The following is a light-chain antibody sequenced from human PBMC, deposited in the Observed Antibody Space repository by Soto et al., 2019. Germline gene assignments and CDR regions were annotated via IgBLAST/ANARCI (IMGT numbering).Light chain of an antibody. CDR3: KSYDSSLSAYV. Sequence: QSVLTQPPSVSGAPGQRVTISCTGSSSNIGAGYDVHWYQQLPGTAPKLLIYGNTNRPSGVPDRFSGSKSGTSASLAITGLQAEDEADSYCKSYDSSLSAYVFGTGTKVTVL. J-gene: IGLJ1*01. CDR2: GNT. CDR1: SSNIGAGYD. V-gene: IGLV1-40*01.